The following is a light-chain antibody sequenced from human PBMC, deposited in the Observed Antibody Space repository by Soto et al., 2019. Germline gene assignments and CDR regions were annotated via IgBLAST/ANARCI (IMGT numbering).Light chain of an antibody. Sequence: EIVLTQSPGTLSLSPGERATLSCRASQSVSSSYLAWYQQKPGQAPMLLIDGASSRATGIPDRFSGSGSGTDFTLTISRLEPEDFAVYYCQQYGSSPRTFGQGTKVDIK. CDR1: QSVSSSY. J-gene: IGKJ1*01. V-gene: IGKV3-20*01. CDR2: GAS. CDR3: QQYGSSPRT.